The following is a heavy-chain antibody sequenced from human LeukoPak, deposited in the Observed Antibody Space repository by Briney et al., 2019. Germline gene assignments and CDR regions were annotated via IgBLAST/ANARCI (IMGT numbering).Heavy chain of an antibody. CDR2: IIPILGIA. D-gene: IGHD2-15*01. CDR1: GGTFSSYA. Sequence: SVKVSCKAPGGTFSSYAISWVRQAPGQGLEWMGRIIPILGIANYAQKFQGRVTITADKSTSTAYMEMSSLRSEDTAVYYCARVRVVVVAATQYYYYGMDVWGQGTTVTVPS. J-gene: IGHJ6*02. CDR3: ARVRVVVVAATQYYYYGMDV. V-gene: IGHV1-69*04.